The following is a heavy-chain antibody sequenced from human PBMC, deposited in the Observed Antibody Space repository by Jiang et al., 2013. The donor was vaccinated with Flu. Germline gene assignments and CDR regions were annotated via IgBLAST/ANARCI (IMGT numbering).Heavy chain of an antibody. CDR3: ARDGGGSCYTVLSCYYYGMDV. CDR1: GFTFSSYA. Sequence: QLVESGGGVVQPGRSLRLSCAASGFTFSSYAMHWVRQAPGKGLEWVAVISYDGSNKYYADPVKGRFTISRDNSKNTLYLQMNSLRAEDTAVYYCARDGGGSCYTVLSCYYYGMDVWGQGTTVTVSS. J-gene: IGHJ6*02. CDR2: ISYDGSNK. D-gene: IGHD2-15*01. V-gene: IGHV3-30*04.